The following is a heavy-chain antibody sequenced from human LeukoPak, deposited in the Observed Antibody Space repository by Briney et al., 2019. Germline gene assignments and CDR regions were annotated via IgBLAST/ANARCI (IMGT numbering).Heavy chain of an antibody. D-gene: IGHD1-26*01. Sequence: SQTLSLTCTVSGGSINSGSYYWIWIRQPAGKGLEWIGRIYTSGSTNYNVSLKSRVTISMDTSKNQFSLKLSSVTAVDTAVYYCARRLAGATTFLDVWGQGTLVTVSS. J-gene: IGHJ3*01. CDR1: GGSINSGSYY. CDR2: IYTSGST. CDR3: ARRLAGATTFLDV. V-gene: IGHV4-61*02.